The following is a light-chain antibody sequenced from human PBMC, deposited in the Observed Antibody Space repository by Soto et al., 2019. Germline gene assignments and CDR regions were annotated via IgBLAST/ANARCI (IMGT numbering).Light chain of an antibody. J-gene: IGKJ2*01. CDR1: QNVNNNY. CDR2: GAS. CDR3: QQYGSSPGT. Sequence: PGERATLSCRASQNVNNNYLAWYQQKPGQAPRLLIRGASSRATGLPDRFSGSGSGTAFTLTISRLEPEDFAVYYCQQYGSSPGTFGQGTKLEI. V-gene: IGKV3-20*01.